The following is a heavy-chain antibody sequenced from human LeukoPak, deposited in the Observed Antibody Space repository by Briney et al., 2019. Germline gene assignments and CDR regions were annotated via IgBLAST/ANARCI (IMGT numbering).Heavy chain of an antibody. J-gene: IGHJ3*02. D-gene: IGHD2-8*02. Sequence: AETLSLTCTVSGGSISSYYWSWVRQPPGKGLEWIGSIYNSGSTNYNPSFKSRLTISLDTSNNQFSLKLISLTAAKSAVTYCARKAKYCTGGECYPQDDFDIWGQGTMVTVSS. CDR2: IYNSGST. CDR1: GGSISSYY. CDR3: ARKAKYCTGGECYPQDDFDI. V-gene: IGHV4-59*12.